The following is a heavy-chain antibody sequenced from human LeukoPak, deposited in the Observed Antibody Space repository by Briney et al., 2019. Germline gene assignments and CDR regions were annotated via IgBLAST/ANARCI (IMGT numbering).Heavy chain of an antibody. J-gene: IGHJ4*02. Sequence: GGSLRLSCAASGFTFSSYAMSWVRQAPGKGLEWVSGISGGGSNTHYADSVKGRFTISRDNSKNTLYLQMNSLRAEDTAVYYCARDGASGSYYYYWGQGTLVTVSS. V-gene: IGHV3-23*01. CDR1: GFTFSSYA. CDR2: ISGGGSNT. D-gene: IGHD1-26*01. CDR3: ARDGASGSYYYY.